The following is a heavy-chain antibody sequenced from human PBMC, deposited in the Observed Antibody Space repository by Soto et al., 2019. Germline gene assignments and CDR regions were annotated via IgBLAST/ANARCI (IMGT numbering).Heavy chain of an antibody. Sequence: SETLSLTCDVSGYAISSGFYWAWVRQPPGKRLEWIGNIYHTGTTYYNPSLKSRVTMSVDTSKNQFSLRLSSVTAADTAVFYCARVRSVGMCGSPGNSWRQGTLVIVSS. J-gene: IGHJ4*02. CDR1: GYAISSGFY. V-gene: IGHV4-38-2*01. D-gene: IGHD3-10*01. CDR2: IYHTGTT. CDR3: ARVRSVGMCGSPGNS.